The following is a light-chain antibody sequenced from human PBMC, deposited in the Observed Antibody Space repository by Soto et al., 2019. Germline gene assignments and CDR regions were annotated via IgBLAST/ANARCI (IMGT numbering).Light chain of an antibody. V-gene: IGKV2-30*01. Sequence: DVVMNQSPLSLPVTRGEPASISCRSSQSLVYSDGNTYLNWFQQRPGQSPRRLIYKVSIRDSGVPDRFSGSGSGTDFTLKISRVVAEDVGVYYCMQGTHWPFTFGPGTKVDIK. CDR2: KVS. CDR3: MQGTHWPFT. J-gene: IGKJ3*01. CDR1: QSLVYSDGNTY.